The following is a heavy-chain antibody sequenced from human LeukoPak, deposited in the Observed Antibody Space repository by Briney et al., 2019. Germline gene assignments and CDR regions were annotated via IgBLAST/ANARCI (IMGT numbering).Heavy chain of an antibody. CDR1: GYTLTELS. V-gene: IGHV1-24*01. Sequence: ASVKVSCKVSGYTLTELSMHWVRQAPGKGLEWMGGFDPEDGETIYAQKFQGRVTITEDTSTDTAYMELSSLRSEDTAVYYCATIPIAAAATGYWGQGTLVTVSS. CDR2: FDPEDGET. CDR3: ATIPIAAAATGY. J-gene: IGHJ4*02. D-gene: IGHD6-13*01.